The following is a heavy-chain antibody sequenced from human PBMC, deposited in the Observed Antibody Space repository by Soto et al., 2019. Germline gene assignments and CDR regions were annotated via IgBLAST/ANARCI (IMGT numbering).Heavy chain of an antibody. CDR2: MNPSSGNT. D-gene: IGHD3-3*01. CDR1: RYTFTSYE. Sequence: ASVKVSCKASRYTFTSYEINWVRQAPGEGIEWMGWMNPSSGNTGYAQKFQGRVTMTRNTSISTAYMELSSLRSEDTAVYYCARGFPVYDFWSGLDGMDVWGQGTTVTVSS. CDR3: ARGFPVYDFWSGLDGMDV. V-gene: IGHV1-8*01. J-gene: IGHJ6*02.